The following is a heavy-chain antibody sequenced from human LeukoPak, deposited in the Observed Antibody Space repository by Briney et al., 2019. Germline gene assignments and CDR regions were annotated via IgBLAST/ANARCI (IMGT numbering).Heavy chain of an antibody. V-gene: IGHV3-30-3*01. J-gene: IGHJ4*02. CDR1: GFAFSTYT. Sequence: PGGSLRLSCAASGFAFSTYTMHWVRQAPGKGLEWVAVITIGGNIKYYADSVKGRFTISRDNSKNTLFLQMNSLRPEDTAVFYCARDIGVNMIWGQGTLVIVSS. CDR3: ARDIGVNMI. D-gene: IGHD3-22*01. CDR2: ITIGGNIK.